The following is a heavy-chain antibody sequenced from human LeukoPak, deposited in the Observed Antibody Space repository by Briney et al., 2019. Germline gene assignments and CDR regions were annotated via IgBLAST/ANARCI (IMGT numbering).Heavy chain of an antibody. V-gene: IGHV1-2*02. J-gene: IGHJ4*02. D-gene: IGHD2-2*01. Sequence: ASVKVSCKASGYPFIGYYMHWVRQAPGQGLEWMGWISPKSGATNSAPNFQGRVSMTRDTSISTAYMELNMVRSDDTAVYYCARALCTRSPEFDYWGQGTLLTVS. CDR2: ISPKSGAT. CDR3: ARALCTRSPEFDY. CDR1: GYPFIGYY.